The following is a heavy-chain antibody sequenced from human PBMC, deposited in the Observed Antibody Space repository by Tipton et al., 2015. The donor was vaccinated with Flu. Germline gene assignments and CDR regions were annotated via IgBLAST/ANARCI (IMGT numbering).Heavy chain of an antibody. D-gene: IGHD6-13*01. CDR1: VGSFSGYY. CDR2: INDSGST. V-gene: IGHV4-34*01. Sequence: TLSLTCAVYVGSFSGYYWSWIRQPPGKGLEWIGEINDSGSTHYNPSLKSRVTISVDTSKNQISLKVISVTAADTAIYYCARASGYTSSWRFDYWGQGSLVTVSS. J-gene: IGHJ4*02. CDR3: ARASGYTSSWRFDY.